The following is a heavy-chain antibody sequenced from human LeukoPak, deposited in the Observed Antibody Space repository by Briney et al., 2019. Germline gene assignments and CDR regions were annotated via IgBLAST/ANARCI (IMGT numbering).Heavy chain of an antibody. Sequence: PGGSLRLSCAASGFTFDDYAMHWVRQAPGKGLEWVSGISWNSGSIGCADSVKGRFTISRDNAKNSLYLQMNSLRAEDMALYYCAKGNSYGQEYAFDIWGQGTMVTASS. D-gene: IGHD5-18*01. CDR2: ISWNSGSI. CDR3: AKGNSYGQEYAFDI. J-gene: IGHJ3*02. V-gene: IGHV3-9*03. CDR1: GFTFDDYA.